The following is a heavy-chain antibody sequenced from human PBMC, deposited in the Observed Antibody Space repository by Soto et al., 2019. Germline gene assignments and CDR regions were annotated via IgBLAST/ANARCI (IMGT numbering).Heavy chain of an antibody. V-gene: IGHV4-31*03. J-gene: IGHJ6*02. CDR1: GDSISSGGYY. Sequence: SSETLSLTCTVSGDSISSGGYYWSWIRQHPGKGLEWIGYIYYSGSTYYNPSLKSRVTISVDTSKNQFSLKLSSVTAADTAVYYCARDAQVGMDVWGQGTTVTVSS. CDR2: IYYSGST. CDR3: ARDAQVGMDV.